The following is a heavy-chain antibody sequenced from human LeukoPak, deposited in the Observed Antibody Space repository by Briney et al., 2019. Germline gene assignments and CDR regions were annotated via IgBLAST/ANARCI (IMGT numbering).Heavy chain of an antibody. D-gene: IGHD1-26*01. Sequence: GSLRLSCAASGFTFSSYGMNWVRQAPGKGLEWIGIIYYSGSTYYNPSLKGRVTISVDTSKNQFSLKLSSVTAADTAVYYCARAFRARYFDLWGRGTLVTVSS. CDR3: ARAFRARYFDL. J-gene: IGHJ2*01. V-gene: IGHV4-59*05. CDR1: GFTFSSYG. CDR2: IYYSGST.